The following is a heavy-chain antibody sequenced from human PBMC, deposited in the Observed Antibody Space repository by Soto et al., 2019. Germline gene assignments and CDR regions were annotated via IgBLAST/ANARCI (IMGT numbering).Heavy chain of an antibody. CDR2: ISISGAST. V-gene: IGHV3-23*01. CDR1: GFTFSNYA. CDR3: AKDGQSAYTYGYWFDF. J-gene: IGHJ5*01. Sequence: GGSLRLSCAASGFTFSNYAMNWVRQAPGKGLEWVSAISISGASTNYADSVKGRFTISRDNSKNTVYLQMNSLGAEDTAVYFCAKDGQSAYTYGYWFDFWGQGTLVTVSS. D-gene: IGHD5-18*01.